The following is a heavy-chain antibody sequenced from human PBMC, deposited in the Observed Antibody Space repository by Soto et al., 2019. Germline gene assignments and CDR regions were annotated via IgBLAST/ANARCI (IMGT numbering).Heavy chain of an antibody. V-gene: IGHV1-69*13. CDR2: IIPIFGTA. CDR1: GGTFSSYA. Sequence: SVKVSCKASGGTFSSYAISWVRQAPGQGLEWMGEIIPIFGTANYAQKFQGRVTITADESTSTAYMELSSLRAEDTAVYYCARDYYKYYDSSGYYRSPAYWGQGTLVTVSS. D-gene: IGHD3-22*01. J-gene: IGHJ4*02. CDR3: ARDYYKYYDSSGYYRSPAY.